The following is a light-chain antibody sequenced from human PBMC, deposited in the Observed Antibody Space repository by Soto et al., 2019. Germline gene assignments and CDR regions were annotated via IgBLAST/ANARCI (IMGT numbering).Light chain of an antibody. J-gene: IGLJ2*01. Sequence: QSALTQPPSASGSPGQSVTISCTGTSTDVGAYNYVSWYQQHPGKAPKLMIYEVSKRPSGVPDRFSGSKSGNTASLTVSGLQADDEADYYCSSYGGGNTVVFGGGTKVTVL. CDR2: EVS. CDR3: SSYGGGNTVV. V-gene: IGLV2-8*01. CDR1: STDVGAYNY.